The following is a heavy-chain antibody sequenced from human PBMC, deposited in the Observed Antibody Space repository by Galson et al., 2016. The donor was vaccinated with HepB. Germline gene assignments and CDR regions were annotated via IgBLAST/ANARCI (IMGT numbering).Heavy chain of an antibody. J-gene: IGHJ4*02. CDR1: GDSISTYY. CDR2: IYYTGGT. D-gene: IGHD2/OR15-2a*01. CDR3: ARGCDYLIGFDY. Sequence: SETLSLTCTVSGDSISTYYWSWIRQPPGKGLEWIGYIYYTGGTNYNPSLKSRVTISLDTSKNQFSLKLTSVTAADTAVYYCARGCDYLIGFDYWGQGTLVTVSS. V-gene: IGHV4-59*01.